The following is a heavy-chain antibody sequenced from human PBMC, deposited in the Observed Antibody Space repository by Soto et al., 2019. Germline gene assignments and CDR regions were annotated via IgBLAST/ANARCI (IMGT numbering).Heavy chain of an antibody. CDR1: GYTFTSYD. CDR2: MNPNSGNT. Sequence: ASVKVSCKASGYTFTSYDINWVRQATGQGLEWMGWMNPNSGNTGYAQKFQGRVTMTRNTSISTAYMELSSLRSEDTAVYYCAGGRKVGGGGWFDPWGQGTLVPVSS. D-gene: IGHD3-3*01. V-gene: IGHV1-8*01. CDR3: AGGRKVGGGGWFDP. J-gene: IGHJ5*02.